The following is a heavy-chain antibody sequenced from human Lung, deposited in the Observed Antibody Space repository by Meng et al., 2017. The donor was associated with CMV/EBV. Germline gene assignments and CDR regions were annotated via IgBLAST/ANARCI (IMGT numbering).Heavy chain of an antibody. J-gene: IGHJ4*02. CDR1: GGSFSGYY. D-gene: IGHD3-16*02. CDR2: INHSGST. CDR3: ARGEIVRKVVDD. Sequence: SETLSLTCAVYGGSFSGYYWSWIRQPPGKGLEWIGEINHSGSTNYNPSLKSRVTISVDTSKNQFSLKLSSVTAADTAVYYCARGEIVRKVVDDWGQGPLVTVSS. V-gene: IGHV4-34*01.